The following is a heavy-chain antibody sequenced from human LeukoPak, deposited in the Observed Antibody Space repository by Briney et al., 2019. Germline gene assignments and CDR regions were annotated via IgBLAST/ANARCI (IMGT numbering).Heavy chain of an antibody. J-gene: IGHJ3*02. CDR2: VNGDGSTT. V-gene: IGHV3-74*01. Sequence: GGSLRLSCAASGFTFPIYWMHWVRQAPGKGLVWVSRVNGDGSTTTYADSVKGRFTISRDNAKNTVYLQMDSLRAEDAAVYYCTRPQHGDLYAFDIWGQGTMVTVSS. CDR1: GFTFPIYW. D-gene: IGHD3-16*01. CDR3: TRPQHGDLYAFDI.